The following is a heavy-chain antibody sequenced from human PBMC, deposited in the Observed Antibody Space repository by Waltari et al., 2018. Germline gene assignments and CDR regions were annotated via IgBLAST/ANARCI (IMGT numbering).Heavy chain of an antibody. CDR1: GFTFSNAW. J-gene: IGHJ6*02. D-gene: IGHD4-17*01. CDR2: IKSKTDGGTT. Sequence: EVQLVESGGGLVKPGGSLRLSCAASGFTFSNAWMSWVRQAPGKGLEWVGRIKSKTDGGTTDYAAPVKGRFTISRDDSKNTLYLQMNSLRAEDTAVYYCARDLAGDYPGNGMDVWGQGITVTVSS. V-gene: IGHV3-15*01. CDR3: ARDLAGDYPGNGMDV.